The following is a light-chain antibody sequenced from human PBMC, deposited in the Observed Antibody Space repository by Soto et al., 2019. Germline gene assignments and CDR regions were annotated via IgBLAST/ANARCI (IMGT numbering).Light chain of an antibody. CDR3: SSYTSSSTLYV. CDR2: RNN. J-gene: IGLJ1*01. CDR1: SSNIGSNY. Sequence: QSVLTQTPSASGTPGQRVTISCSGSSSNIGSNYVYWYQQLPGTAPKLLIHRNNQRPSGVPDRFSGSKSGTSASLAISGLRAEDEADYYCSSYTSSSTLYVFGTGTKLTVL. V-gene: IGLV1-47*01.